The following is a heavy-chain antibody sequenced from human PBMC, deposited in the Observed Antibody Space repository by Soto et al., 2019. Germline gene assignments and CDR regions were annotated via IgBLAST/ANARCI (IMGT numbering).Heavy chain of an antibody. V-gene: IGHV3-30-3*01. CDR3: ARDSRLAAAGTYCPGY. D-gene: IGHD6-13*01. Sequence: GGSLRLSCAASGFTFSSYAMHRVRQAPGKGLEWVAVISYDGSNKYYADSVKGRFTISRDNSKNTLYLQMNSLRAEDTAVYYCARDSRLAAAGTYCPGYWGQGTLVTVSS. CDR1: GFTFSSYA. CDR2: ISYDGSNK. J-gene: IGHJ4*02.